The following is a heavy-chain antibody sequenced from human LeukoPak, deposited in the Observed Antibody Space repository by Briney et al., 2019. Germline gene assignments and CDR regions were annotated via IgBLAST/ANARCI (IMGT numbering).Heavy chain of an antibody. CDR1: GYSVSSDYY. Sequence: PETLSLTCTVSGYSVSSDYYWGWIRQPPGKGPEWIGSIYHDGNTYYNPSLKSRVTISVDTSKNQFSLKLTSMTAADTAVYYCARATTVTTRWFDPWGQGTLVTVSS. V-gene: IGHV4-38-2*02. CDR3: ARATTVTTRWFDP. J-gene: IGHJ5*02. CDR2: IYHDGNT. D-gene: IGHD4-11*01.